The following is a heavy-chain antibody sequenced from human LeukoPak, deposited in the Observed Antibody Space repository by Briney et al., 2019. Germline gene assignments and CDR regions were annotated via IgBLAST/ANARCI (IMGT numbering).Heavy chain of an antibody. D-gene: IGHD1-26*01. V-gene: IGHV1-69*05. J-gene: IGHJ4*02. Sequence: SVKVSCKASGGTFSSYAISWVRQAPGQGLEWMGGIIPIFGTANYAQKFQGRVTITTDESTSTAYMELSSQRSEDTAVYYCARSRQWELRNKIFDYWGQGTLVTVSS. CDR3: ARSRQWELRNKIFDY. CDR1: GGTFSSYA. CDR2: IIPIFGTA.